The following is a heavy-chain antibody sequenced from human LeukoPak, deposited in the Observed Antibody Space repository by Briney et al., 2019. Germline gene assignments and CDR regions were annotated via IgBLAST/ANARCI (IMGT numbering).Heavy chain of an antibody. CDR3: ARILSSAWGELGY. D-gene: IGHD6-19*01. J-gene: IGHJ4*02. V-gene: IGHV3-30*02. Sequence: GGSLRLSCAASGFTFSTYGIHWVRQAPGKGLEWVAFIRSDGSNEYYADSAKGRFTISRDNSKNTLFLQMNSLRAEDTAVYYCARILSSAWGELGYWGQGTLVTVSS. CDR1: GFTFSTYG. CDR2: IRSDGSNE.